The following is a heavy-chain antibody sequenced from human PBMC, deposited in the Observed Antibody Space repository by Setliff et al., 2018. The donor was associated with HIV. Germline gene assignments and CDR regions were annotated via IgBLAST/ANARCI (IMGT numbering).Heavy chain of an antibody. CDR1: GYSFTSYW. D-gene: IGHD2-15*01. V-gene: IGHV5-51*01. CDR2: IYPGDSDT. Sequence: GESLKISCKGSGYSFTSYWIGWVRQMPGKGLEWMGIIYPGDSDTRYSPSFQGQVTISADKSISTAHLQWSSLKASDTAMYYCARSPIRYCSGGSCYSGFDYWGQGTLVTVSS. CDR3: ARSPIRYCSGGSCYSGFDY. J-gene: IGHJ4*02.